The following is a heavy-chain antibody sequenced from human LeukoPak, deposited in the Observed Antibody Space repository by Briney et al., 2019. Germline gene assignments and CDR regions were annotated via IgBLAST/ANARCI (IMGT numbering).Heavy chain of an antibody. J-gene: IGHJ1*01. Sequence: QPGGSLRLSCAASGFTFSNYDMNWVRQAPGRGLEWISYISSSSTIYYADSVKGRFTISRDNAKNSLYLQMNSLRDEDTAMYYCARYLGHWGQGTLVTVSS. CDR3: ARYLGH. CDR2: ISSSSTI. CDR1: GFTFSNYD. V-gene: IGHV3-48*02.